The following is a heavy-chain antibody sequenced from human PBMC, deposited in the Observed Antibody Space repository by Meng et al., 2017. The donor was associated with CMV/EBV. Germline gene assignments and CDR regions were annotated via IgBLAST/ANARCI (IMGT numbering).Heavy chain of an antibody. D-gene: IGHD6-13*01. Sequence: VYGGSCSGYYWSWIRQPPGKGLEWIGEINHSGSTNYNPSLKSRVTISVDTSKNQFSLKLSSVTAADTAVYYCARGGSSSSYYNWFDPWGQGTLVTVSS. J-gene: IGHJ5*02. CDR3: ARGGSSSSYYNWFDP. CDR2: INHSGST. V-gene: IGHV4-34*01. CDR1: GGSCSGYY.